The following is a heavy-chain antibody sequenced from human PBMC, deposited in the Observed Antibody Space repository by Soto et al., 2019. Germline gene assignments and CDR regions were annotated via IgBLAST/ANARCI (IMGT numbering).Heavy chain of an antibody. V-gene: IGHV4-34*01. CDR1: GGSFSGYY. Sequence: PSETLSLTCAVYGGSFSGYYWSWIRQPPGKGLEWIGEINHSGSTNYNPSLKSRVTISVDTSKNQFSLKLNSVTAADTAVYYCASGYYDSSGYYRRFDYWGQGTLVTVSS. J-gene: IGHJ4*02. D-gene: IGHD3-22*01. CDR2: INHSGST. CDR3: ASGYYDSSGYYRRFDY.